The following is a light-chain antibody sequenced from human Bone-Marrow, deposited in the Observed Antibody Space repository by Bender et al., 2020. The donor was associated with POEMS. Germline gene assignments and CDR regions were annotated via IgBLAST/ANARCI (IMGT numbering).Light chain of an antibody. CDR3: VAWDASLNGWV. Sequence: QSVLTQPPSVSGTPGQRVTISCSGSGSNIGGYPVNWYQQLPGTAPRLLIYTNNERPSGVPDRFSGSKSGTSASLACTGLQSDDEAIYFCVAWDASLNGWVFGGGTKLTVL. J-gene: IGLJ3*02. CDR1: GSNIGGYP. V-gene: IGLV1-44*01. CDR2: TNN.